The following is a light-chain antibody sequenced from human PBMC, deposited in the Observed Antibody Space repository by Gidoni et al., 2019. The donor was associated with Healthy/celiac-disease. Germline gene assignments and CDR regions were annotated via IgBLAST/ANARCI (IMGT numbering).Light chain of an antibody. CDR2: DVS. CDR3: SSDTSSSTG. J-gene: IGLJ2*01. Sequence: QSALTLPASVSGSPGQSITISCTGTSSDVGGYNYVSWYQQHPGKAPKLMIYDVSNRPSGVSNRFSGSKSGNTASLTISGLQAEDEADYYCSSDTSSSTGFGGGTKLTVL. V-gene: IGLV2-14*01. CDR1: SSDVGGYNY.